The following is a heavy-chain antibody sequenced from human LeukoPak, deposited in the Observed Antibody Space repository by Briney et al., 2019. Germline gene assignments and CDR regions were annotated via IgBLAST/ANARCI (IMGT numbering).Heavy chain of an antibody. CDR2: IYHSGST. Sequence: PSETLSLTCTVSGYSISSGYYWGWIRQPPGKGLEWIGSIYHSGSTYYNPSLKSRVTISVDTSKNQFSLKLSSVTAADTAVYYCAKSGLSRFDYWGQGTVVTVSS. J-gene: IGHJ4*02. V-gene: IGHV4-38-2*02. CDR3: AKSGLSRFDY. CDR1: GYSISSGYY. D-gene: IGHD4/OR15-4a*01.